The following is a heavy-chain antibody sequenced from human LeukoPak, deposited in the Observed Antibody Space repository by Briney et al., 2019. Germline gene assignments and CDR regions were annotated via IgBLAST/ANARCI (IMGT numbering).Heavy chain of an antibody. D-gene: IGHD2-15*01. V-gene: IGHV1-69*05. CDR2: IIPIFGTA. Sequence: SVKVSCKASGGTFSSYAISWVRQAPGQGLEWMGGIIPIFGTANYAQKFQGRVTITTDESTSSAYMELSSLRSEDTAVYYCASAGSSNLRCAYWGQGTLVTVSS. J-gene: IGHJ4*02. CDR1: GGTFSSYA. CDR3: ASAGSSNLRCAY.